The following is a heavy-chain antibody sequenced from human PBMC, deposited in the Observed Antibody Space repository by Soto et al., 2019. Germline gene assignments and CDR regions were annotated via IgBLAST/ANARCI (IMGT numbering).Heavy chain of an antibody. CDR2: IWYDGSNK. CDR1: GFSYSTYT. Sequence: PVRSRTLSCAASGFSYSTYTMHWVRQAPGKGLEWVAVIWYDGSNKYYADSVKGRFTISRDNSKNTLYLQMNSLRAEDTAVYYCATALITMVRGVIHDAFDIWGQGTMVTVS. V-gene: IGHV3-33*08. D-gene: IGHD3-10*01. J-gene: IGHJ3*02. CDR3: ATALITMVRGVIHDAFDI.